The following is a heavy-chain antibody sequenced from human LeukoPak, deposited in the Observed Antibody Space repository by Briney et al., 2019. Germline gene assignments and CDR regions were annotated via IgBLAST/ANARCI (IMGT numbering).Heavy chain of an antibody. J-gene: IGHJ4*02. CDR1: GFTFSSYE. D-gene: IGHD2-21*02. V-gene: IGHV3-48*03. CDR2: ISSSDSTI. CDR3: AKDRFSYCGGDCYHGLFDY. Sequence: GGSLRLSCAASGFTFSSYEMHWVRQPPGKGLEWVSYISSSDSTIYYADSVKGRFTISRDNAKNSLYLQMNSLRAEDTAVYYCAKDRFSYCGGDCYHGLFDYWGQGTLVTVSS.